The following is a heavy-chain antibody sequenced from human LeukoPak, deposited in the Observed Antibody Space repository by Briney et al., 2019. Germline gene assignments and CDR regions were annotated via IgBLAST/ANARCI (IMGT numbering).Heavy chain of an antibody. CDR1: GGSISSSNYY. CDR2: IYYSGST. Sequence: SETLSLTCTVSGGSISSSNYYWGWIRQPPGKGLEWIGTIYYSGSTYYNPSLKSRVTISVDTSKNQFSLKLSSVTAADTAVYYCARVGGDFLNWFDPWGQGTLVTVSS. V-gene: IGHV4-39*07. CDR3: ARVGGDFLNWFDP. J-gene: IGHJ5*02. D-gene: IGHD4-17*01.